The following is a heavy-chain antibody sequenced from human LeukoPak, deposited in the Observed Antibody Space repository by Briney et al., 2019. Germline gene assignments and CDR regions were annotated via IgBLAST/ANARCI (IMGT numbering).Heavy chain of an antibody. D-gene: IGHD2-15*01. CDR2: IIPIFGTA. CDR1: GGTFSSYA. J-gene: IGHJ4*02. CDR3: AVVVVAAGLDY. Sequence: ASVKVSCKASGGTFSSYAISWVRRAPGQGLEWMGGIIPIFGTANYAQKFQGRVTITADKSTSTAYMELSSLRSEDTAVYYCAVVVVAAGLDYWGQGTLVTVSS. V-gene: IGHV1-69*06.